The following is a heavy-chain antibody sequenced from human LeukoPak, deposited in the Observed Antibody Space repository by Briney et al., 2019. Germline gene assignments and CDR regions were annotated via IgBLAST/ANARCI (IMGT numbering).Heavy chain of an antibody. Sequence: PSETLSLTCTVSGGSISSYYWSWIRQPPGKGLEWIGYIYYSGSTNYNPSLKSRVTISVDTSKNQFSLKLGSVTAADTAVYYCARGAYYDYVWGSYRLSPDAFDIWGQGTMVTVSS. D-gene: IGHD3-16*02. J-gene: IGHJ3*02. CDR1: GGSISSYY. CDR3: ARGAYYDYVWGSYRLSPDAFDI. CDR2: IYYSGST. V-gene: IGHV4-59*01.